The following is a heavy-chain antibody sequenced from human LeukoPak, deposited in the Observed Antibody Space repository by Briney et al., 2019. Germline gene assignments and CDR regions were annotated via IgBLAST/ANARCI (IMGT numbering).Heavy chain of an antibody. V-gene: IGHV4-59*01. J-gene: IGHJ6*03. Sequence: SQTLSLTCTVSGGSISSYYWSWIRQPPGKGLEWIGYTYYSGSTNYNPSLKSRVTISVDTSKNQFSLKLSSVTAADTAVYYCARVVGAPSGYYYYYMDVWGKGTTVTVSS. CDR1: GGSISSYY. CDR3: ARVVGAPSGYYYYYMDV. CDR2: TYYSGST. D-gene: IGHD3-10*01.